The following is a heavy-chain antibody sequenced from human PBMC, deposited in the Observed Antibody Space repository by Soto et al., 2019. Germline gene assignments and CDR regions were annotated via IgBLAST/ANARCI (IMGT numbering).Heavy chain of an antibody. Sequence: GGSLRLSCVVSGVSFSDYSMNWVRQAPGKGLEWVSLITGNSEYKYYAGSVKGRFTVSRDNAKSSLYLQMNSLTDDDTALYYCASEYCSGGSCYSRIFDYWGQGSLVTVSS. CDR3: ASEYCSGGSCYSRIFDY. D-gene: IGHD2-15*01. CDR1: GVSFSDYS. V-gene: IGHV3-21*04. CDR2: ITGNSEYK. J-gene: IGHJ4*02.